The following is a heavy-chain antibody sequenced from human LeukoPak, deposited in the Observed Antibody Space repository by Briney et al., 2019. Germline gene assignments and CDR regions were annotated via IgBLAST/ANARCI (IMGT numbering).Heavy chain of an antibody. J-gene: IGHJ4*02. CDR1: GFTFSSYE. D-gene: IGHD2-15*01. CDR3: ARVLSSGDLGVDY. CDR2: ISSSGSTI. V-gene: IGHV3-48*03. Sequence: GSLRLSCAASGFTFSSYEMNWVRQAPGKGLEWVSYISSSGSTIYYADSVKGRFTISRDNARNSLYLQMNSLRAEDTAVYYCARVLSSGDLGVDYWGQGTLVTVSS.